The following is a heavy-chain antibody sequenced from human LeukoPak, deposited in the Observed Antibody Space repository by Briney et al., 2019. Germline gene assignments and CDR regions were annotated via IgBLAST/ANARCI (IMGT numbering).Heavy chain of an antibody. CDR2: ISYDGSNK. D-gene: IGHD3-3*01. J-gene: IGHJ4*02. CDR3: ARGAPRNYDFWSGPFDY. CDR1: GFTFSNYA. Sequence: GGSLRLSCAASGFTFSNYAMHWVRQAPGKGLEWVALISYDGSNKCYADSVKGRLTISSDNSKNTLYLQMNSLRGEDTAVYYCARGAPRNYDFWSGPFDYWGQGSLVTVSS. V-gene: IGHV3-30-3*01.